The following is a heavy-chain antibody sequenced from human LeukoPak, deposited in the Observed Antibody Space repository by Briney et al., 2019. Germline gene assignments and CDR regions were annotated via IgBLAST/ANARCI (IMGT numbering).Heavy chain of an antibody. CDR3: ARNQYSGSYSPRDGMDV. D-gene: IGHD1-26*01. V-gene: IGHV1-69*04. Sequence: ASVKVSCKASGGTFSSYAISWVRQAPGQGLEWMGRIIPILGTANYAQKFQGRVTMTTDTSTSTAYMELRSLRSDDTAVYYCARNQYSGSYSPRDGMDVGGKGTTVTVSS. CDR1: GGTFSSYA. CDR2: IIPILGTA. J-gene: IGHJ6*04.